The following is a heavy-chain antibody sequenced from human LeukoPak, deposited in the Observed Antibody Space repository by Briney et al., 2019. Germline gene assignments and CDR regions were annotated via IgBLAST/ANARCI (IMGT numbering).Heavy chain of an antibody. J-gene: IGHJ4*02. CDR1: GFTFSSYG. CDR3: ARQSSGWYSRY. Sequence: GESLRLSCAASGFTFSSYGMHWVRQAPGKGLEWVAVISYDGSNKYYADSVKGRFTISRDNSKNTLYLQMNSLRAEDTAVYYCARQSSGWYSRYWGQGTLVTVSS. D-gene: IGHD6-19*01. V-gene: IGHV3-30*03. CDR2: ISYDGSNK.